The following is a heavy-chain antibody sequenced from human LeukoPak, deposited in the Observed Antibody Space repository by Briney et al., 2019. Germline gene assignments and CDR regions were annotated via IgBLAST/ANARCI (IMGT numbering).Heavy chain of an antibody. Sequence: SETLSLTCTVSGGSISSYYWSWIRQPPGKGLEWIGYIYYSGSTNYNPSLKMRVTISVDTSKNQFSLTLSSVTAADTAVYYCARFPLYDILTGPELTSYYSYGMDVWGQGTTVTVSS. CDR2: IYYSGST. J-gene: IGHJ6*02. CDR3: ARFPLYDILTGPELTSYYSYGMDV. D-gene: IGHD3-9*01. CDR1: GGSISSYY. V-gene: IGHV4-59*01.